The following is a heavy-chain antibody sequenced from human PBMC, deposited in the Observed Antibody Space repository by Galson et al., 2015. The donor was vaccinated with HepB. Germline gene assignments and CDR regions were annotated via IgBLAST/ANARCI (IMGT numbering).Heavy chain of an antibody. CDR2: ISSDAVNR. D-gene: IGHD3-16*01. CDR1: GFTFSSYG. Sequence: SLRLSCAASGFTFSSYGMQWVRQAPQAPGEGLEWVSSISSDAVNRYYTDSLKGRFTISRDSSKNTLYLQMNSLRAEDTAVYYCAREFGVVDPYFDYWGQGTLLTVSS. V-gene: IGHV3-23*01. J-gene: IGHJ4*02. CDR3: AREFGVVDPYFDY.